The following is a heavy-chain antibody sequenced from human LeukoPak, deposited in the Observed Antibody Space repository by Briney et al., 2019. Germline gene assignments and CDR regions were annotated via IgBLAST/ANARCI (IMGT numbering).Heavy chain of an antibody. CDR3: ARDSRLRPYVVY. Sequence: QPGGSLRLSCAASGFTFSSYEMNWVRQAPGKGLEWVSYISSSGSTIYYADSVKGRFTISRDNAKNSLYPQMNSLRAEDTAVYYCARDSRLRPYVVYWGQGTLVTVSS. CDR1: GFTFSSYE. J-gene: IGHJ4*02. D-gene: IGHD4-17*01. CDR2: ISSSGSTI. V-gene: IGHV3-48*03.